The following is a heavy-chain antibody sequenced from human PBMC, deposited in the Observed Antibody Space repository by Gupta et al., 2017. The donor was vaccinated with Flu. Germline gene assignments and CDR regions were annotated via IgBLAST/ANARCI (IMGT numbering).Heavy chain of an antibody. D-gene: IGHD3-9*01. CDR2: IRSKSHGGTA. J-gene: IGHJ4*02. Sequence: EVQLVESGGGLVKPGGSLRLACVGSGFSFVNDWMSWVRQVPGKGLEGVGRIRSKSHGGTADYGTPVNGRFTISRDDSKNTLYLQMNSLEAEDTAIYYCVVHLLTGHPTLDYWGQGTLVTVSP. CDR1: GFSFVNDW. V-gene: IGHV3-15*01. CDR3: VVHLLTGHPTLDY.